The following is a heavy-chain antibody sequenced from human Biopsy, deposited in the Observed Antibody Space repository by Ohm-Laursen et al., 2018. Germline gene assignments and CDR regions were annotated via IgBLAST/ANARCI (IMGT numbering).Heavy chain of an antibody. J-gene: IGHJ4*02. V-gene: IGHV3-21*01. Sequence: SLRLSCSASGVTLSGYSMNWVRQAPGKGLEWVSSISASSSYIYYADSVKGRFTVSKENGENSMYLQMSSLTVDDTAVYYCARDERWGQGTLVSVSS. CDR3: ARDER. CDR1: GVTLSGYS. D-gene: IGHD5-24*01. CDR2: ISASSSYI.